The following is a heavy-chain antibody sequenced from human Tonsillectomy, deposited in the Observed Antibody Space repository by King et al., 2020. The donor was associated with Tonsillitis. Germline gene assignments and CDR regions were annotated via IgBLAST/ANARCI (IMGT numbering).Heavy chain of an antibody. CDR1: GYTFTSYY. Sequence: VQLVQSGAEVKKPGASVKVSCKASGYTFTSYYMHWVRQAPGQGLEWMGIINPSGGSTSYAQKFQGRVTMTRDTSTSTVYMELSSLRSEDTAVYYCARDPPRIETAGRVLGYGMDVWGQGTTVTVSS. CDR3: ARDPPRIETAGRVLGYGMDV. CDR2: INPSGGST. J-gene: IGHJ6*02. V-gene: IGHV1-46*01. D-gene: IGHD6-13*01.